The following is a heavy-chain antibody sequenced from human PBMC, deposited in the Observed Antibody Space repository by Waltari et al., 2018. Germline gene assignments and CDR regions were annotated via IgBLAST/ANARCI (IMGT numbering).Heavy chain of an antibody. CDR2: INPNRGGT. Sequence: QVQLVQSGAEVKKPGASVKVSCKASGYTFTGYYMHWVRQAPGQGLEWMGWINPNRGGTNYAQTFQGRVTMTRETSISTAYMELSRLRSDDTAVYYCARDAGDGYNTEIRFGWFDPWGQGTLVTVSS. J-gene: IGHJ5*02. V-gene: IGHV1-2*02. CDR1: GYTFTGYY. D-gene: IGHD5-12*01. CDR3: ARDAGDGYNTEIRFGWFDP.